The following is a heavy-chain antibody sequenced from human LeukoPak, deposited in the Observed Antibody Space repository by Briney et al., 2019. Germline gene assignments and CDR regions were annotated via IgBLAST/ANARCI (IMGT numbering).Heavy chain of an antibody. CDR1: GFNLGNYA. V-gene: IGHV3-23*01. CDR3: AKGVRLWFAFYFDY. D-gene: IGHD3-10*01. J-gene: IGHJ4*02. Sequence: GDSLRLSYAASGFNLGNYAMSWFRQAPGKGLEWVSAISGNGLNTYYADSVKGRFTISGESSGNTLSLQMHNLRAEDTAVYYCAKGVRLWFAFYFDYWGQGTLVTVSS. CDR2: ISGNGLNT.